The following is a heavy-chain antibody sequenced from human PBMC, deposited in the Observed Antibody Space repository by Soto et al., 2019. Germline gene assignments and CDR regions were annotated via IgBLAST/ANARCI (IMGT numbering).Heavy chain of an antibody. V-gene: IGHV6-1*01. Sequence: SQTLSLTCAISGDSVSSSSVTWNWIRQSPSRGLEWLGRTYYRSKWYNDYAESVKSRITINPDTSKNQFSLHLNSVTPEDTAVYFCVRLIGNSGLDFWGQGTLLTVSS. CDR1: GDSVSSSSVT. CDR3: VRLIGNSGLDF. J-gene: IGHJ4*02. D-gene: IGHD1-26*01. CDR2: TYYRSKWYN.